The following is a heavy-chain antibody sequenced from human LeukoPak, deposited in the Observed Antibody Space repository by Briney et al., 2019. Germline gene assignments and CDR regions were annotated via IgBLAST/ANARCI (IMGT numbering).Heavy chain of an antibody. CDR3: ASHYVIESVPVGLKF. CDR1: GFTFNTYW. Sequence: PGGSLRLSCEASGFTFNTYWMSWVRQAPGKGLEWVANIEQDGREKNYVDSVKGRFTISRDNAKNSLYLQINNLRVEDTAVYYCASHYVIESVPVGLKFWGQGTLVTVSA. J-gene: IGHJ4*02. CDR2: IEQDGREK. V-gene: IGHV3-7*01. D-gene: IGHD3-10*02.